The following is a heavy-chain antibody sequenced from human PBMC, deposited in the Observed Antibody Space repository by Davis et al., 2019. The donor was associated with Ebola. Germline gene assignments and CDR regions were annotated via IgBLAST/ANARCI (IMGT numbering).Heavy chain of an antibody. CDR2: ISAYNGNT. J-gene: IGHJ4*02. CDR3: ATDLGGEDDCSGGSCYSM. D-gene: IGHD2-15*01. V-gene: IGHV1-18*01. CDR1: GYTFTSYG. Sequence: ASVKVSCKASGYTFTSYGISWVRQAPGQGLEWMGWISAYNGNTNYAQKLQGRVTMTEDTSTDTAYMELSSLRSEDTAVYYCATDLGGEDDCSGGSCYSMWGQGTLVTVSS.